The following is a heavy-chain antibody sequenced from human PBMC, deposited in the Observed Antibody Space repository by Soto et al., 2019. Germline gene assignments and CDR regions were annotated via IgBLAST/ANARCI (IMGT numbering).Heavy chain of an antibody. CDR1: GVTFSSYD. Sequence: QVQLVQSGAEVKKPGSSVKVSCKASGVTFSSYDSSWVRQAPGQGLEWMGGSIPIFGTATYAQKFQGRVTITADESTSTAYRELSSLRSEDTAVYYGATRITMATFGYWGQGTLGTVSS. V-gene: IGHV1-69*12. CDR3: ATRITMATFGY. D-gene: IGHD3-10*01. J-gene: IGHJ4*02. CDR2: SIPIFGTA.